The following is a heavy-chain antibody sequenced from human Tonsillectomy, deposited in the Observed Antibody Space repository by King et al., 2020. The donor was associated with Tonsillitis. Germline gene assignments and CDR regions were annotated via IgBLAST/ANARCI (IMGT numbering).Heavy chain of an antibody. CDR3: ARSDSSGYYPYYYYGMDV. V-gene: IGHV3-11*06. CDR2: ISSSSYYT. D-gene: IGHD3-22*01. CDR1: GFTFSDYY. Sequence: VQLVESGGGLVKPGGSLRLSCAASGFTFSDYYMTWIRQAPGKGLEWVSYISSSSYYTNYADSVKGRFTISTDNAKNSLYLQMNSLRAEDTAVYYCARSDSSGYYPYYYYGMDVWGQGTTVTVSS. J-gene: IGHJ6*02.